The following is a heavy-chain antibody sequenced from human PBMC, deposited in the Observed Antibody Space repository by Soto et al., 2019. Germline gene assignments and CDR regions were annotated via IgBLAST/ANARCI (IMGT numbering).Heavy chain of an antibody. CDR1: GDSISTYY. Sequence: SETLSLTCTVSGDSISTYYWTWIRQPPGKGLEWIGYIYNSATTKYNPSLKSRVTVSVDTSKNQFSLKLSSVTTADTAVYYCARGRFDFIWGTPAPYLDYWGQGALVTVSS. D-gene: IGHD3-16*01. V-gene: IGHV4-59*01. J-gene: IGHJ4*02. CDR2: IYNSATT. CDR3: ARGRFDFIWGTPAPYLDY.